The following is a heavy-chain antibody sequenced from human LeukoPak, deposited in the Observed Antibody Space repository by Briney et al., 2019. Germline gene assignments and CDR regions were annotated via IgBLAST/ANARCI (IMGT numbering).Heavy chain of an antibody. CDR1: GFTFSSYS. J-gene: IGHJ4*02. V-gene: IGHV3-21*01. CDR2: ISSSSGYI. Sequence: TGGSLRLSCAASGFTFSSYSMNRVRQAPGKGLEWVSSISSSSGYIYYADSVKGRFTISRDNAKNSLYLQMNSLRAEDTAVYYCTREDHSNYNYWGQGTLVTVSS. CDR3: TREDHSNYNY. D-gene: IGHD4-11*01.